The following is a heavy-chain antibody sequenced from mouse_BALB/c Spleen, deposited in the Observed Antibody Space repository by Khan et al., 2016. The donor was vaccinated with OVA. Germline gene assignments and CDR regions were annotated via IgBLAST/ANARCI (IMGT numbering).Heavy chain of an antibody. J-gene: IGHJ4*01. D-gene: IGHD2-10*01. Sequence: QIQLVQSGPELKKPGETVKISCKASGYTFTNYGMNWVKQAPGRGLKWMGWINTYTGEPTYADDFKGRFVFSLETHASTAYLQINNLKNEETATYFCARPSYFSDVMGYWGQGTSVTVSS. V-gene: IGHV9-3-1*01. CDR1: GYTFTNYG. CDR3: ARPSYFSDVMGY. CDR2: INTYTGEP.